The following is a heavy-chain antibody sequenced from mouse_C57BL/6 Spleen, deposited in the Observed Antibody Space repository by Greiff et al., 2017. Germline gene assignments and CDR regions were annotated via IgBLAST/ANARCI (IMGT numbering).Heavy chain of an antibody. CDR3: ARRDYDGSWFAD. V-gene: IGHV5-4*03. D-gene: IGHD2-4*01. Sequence: EVKLMESGGGLVKPGGSLKLSCAASGFTFSSYAMSRVRQTPEKRLEWVATISDGGSYTYYPDNVKGRFTISRDNAKNNLYLQMSHLKSEDTAMYYCARRDYDGSWFADWGQGTLVTVSA. J-gene: IGHJ3*01. CDR1: GFTFSSYA. CDR2: ISDGGSYT.